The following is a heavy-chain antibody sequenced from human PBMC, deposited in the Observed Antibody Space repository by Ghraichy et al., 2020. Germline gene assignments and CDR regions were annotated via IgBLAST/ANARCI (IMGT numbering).Heavy chain of an antibody. CDR2: IYSSGTT. V-gene: IGHV4-39*01. Sequence: ETLSLTCTVSGGSINRSSYYWGWIRQPPGKGLEWIGNIYSSGTTYYNPSLKSRVTISVDTSKNQFSLKLNSVTAADTAVYYCARLRDTSCFDPWGQGTLVTVSS. D-gene: IGHD4-17*01. CDR3: ARLRDTSCFDP. CDR1: GGSINRSSYY. J-gene: IGHJ5*02.